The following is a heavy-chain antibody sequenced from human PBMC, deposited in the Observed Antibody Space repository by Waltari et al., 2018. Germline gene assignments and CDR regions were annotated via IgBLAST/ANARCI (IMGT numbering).Heavy chain of an antibody. J-gene: IGHJ6*02. CDR3: ASDTGALWMDV. CDR1: EYTFTSSY. CDR2: INPSGGST. V-gene: IGHV1-46*01. Sequence: QVQLVPSGAEVQKPGASGKISCKTSEYTFTSSYVHWVRQAPGQGLEGMGIINPSGGSTIYAQKFQGRVTMTRDTSTSTVYMELSSLRSEDTAVYYCASDTGALWMDVWGQGTTVTVSS. D-gene: IGHD2-21*01.